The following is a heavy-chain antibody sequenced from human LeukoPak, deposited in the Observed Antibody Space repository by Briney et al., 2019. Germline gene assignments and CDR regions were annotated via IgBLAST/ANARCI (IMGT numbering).Heavy chain of an antibody. J-gene: IGHJ5*02. D-gene: IGHD3-10*01. CDR3: ARSTMVRGLNWFDP. Sequence: SETLSLTCTVSGGSISSSSYYWGWIRQPPGKGLEWIGSIYYSVSTYYNPSLKSRVTISVDTSKNQFSLKLSSVTAADTAVYYCARSTMVRGLNWFDPWGQGTLVTVSS. CDR2: IYYSVST. CDR1: GGSISSSSYY. V-gene: IGHV4-39*07.